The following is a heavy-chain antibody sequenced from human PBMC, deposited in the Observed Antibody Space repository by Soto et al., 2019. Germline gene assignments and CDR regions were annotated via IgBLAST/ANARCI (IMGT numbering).Heavy chain of an antibody. D-gene: IGHD6-6*01. J-gene: IGHJ6*02. CDR3: ARSIAARRGPRGYYYYGMDV. V-gene: IGHV1-69*05. CDR2: IIPIFDNR. Sequence: SVKVSCKASGDTFSSHALSWVRQAPGQGLEWMGGIIPIFDNRTYAQKFQGRVTMTRNKSTSTGYMELSSLRSEDTAVYYCARSIAARRGPRGYYYYGMDVWGQGTTVTVS. CDR1: GDTFSSHA.